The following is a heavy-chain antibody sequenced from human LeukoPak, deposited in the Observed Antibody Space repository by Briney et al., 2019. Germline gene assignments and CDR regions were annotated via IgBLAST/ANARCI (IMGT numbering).Heavy chain of an antibody. V-gene: IGHV4-34*01. CDR2: INHSGST. CDR1: GGSFSGYY. J-gene: IGHJ5*02. Sequence: PSETLSLTCAVYGGSFSGYYWSWIRQPPGKGLEWIGEINHSGSTNYNPSLKSRVTISVDTSKNQFSLKLSSVTAADTAVYYCATTCSTGVYSSSWYGWFDPWGQGTLVTVSS. D-gene: IGHD6-13*01. CDR3: ATTCSTGVYSSSWYGWFDP.